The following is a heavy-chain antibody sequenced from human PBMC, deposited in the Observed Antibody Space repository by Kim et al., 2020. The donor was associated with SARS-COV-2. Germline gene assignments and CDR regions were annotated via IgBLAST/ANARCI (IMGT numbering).Heavy chain of an antibody. CDR2: IGGSGGST. CDR1: GFTFSNYA. V-gene: IGHV3-23*01. J-gene: IGHJ5*02. Sequence: GGSLRLSCAASGFTFSNYAMSWVRQAPGKGLEWVSAIGGSGGSTYYADSVKGRFTISRDNSKNTLYLLMNSLRAEDTAVYYCARSGGSGWSLYYFDPWGQGTLVTVSS. CDR3: ARSGGSGWSLYYFDP. D-gene: IGHD6-19*01.